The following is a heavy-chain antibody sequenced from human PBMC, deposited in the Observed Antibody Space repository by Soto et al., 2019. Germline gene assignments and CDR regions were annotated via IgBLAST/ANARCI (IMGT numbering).Heavy chain of an antibody. Sequence: GGSLRLSCSASGFTFNKYAMHWVRQAPGTGLEYVSAISDTGGSTFHADAVKGRFTISRDNSKNMLYLEMNTLRAEDTAIYYCTKDQDKTGFPSYFDPWGQGTLVTVSS. CDR3: TKDQDKTGFPSYFDP. J-gene: IGHJ5*02. D-gene: IGHD1-26*01. CDR2: ISDTGGST. CDR1: GFTFNKYA. V-gene: IGHV3-64D*06.